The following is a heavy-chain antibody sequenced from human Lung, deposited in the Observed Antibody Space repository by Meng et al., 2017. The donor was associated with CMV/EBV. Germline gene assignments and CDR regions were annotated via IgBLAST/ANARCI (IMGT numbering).Heavy chain of an antibody. Sequence: SETLSLTCTVSGGSISSSNYYWGWIRQPPGQGLEWIGRMLSTGSTSYNPSLKSRVTISLDTSKNQFSLKLNSVTAADTGVYFCARDHKFRVGIVVVPAFDIWXQGTMVXVSS. V-gene: IGHV4-39*07. D-gene: IGHD2-2*01. J-gene: IGHJ3*02. CDR3: ARDHKFRVGIVVVPAFDI. CDR1: GGSISSSNYY. CDR2: MLSTGST.